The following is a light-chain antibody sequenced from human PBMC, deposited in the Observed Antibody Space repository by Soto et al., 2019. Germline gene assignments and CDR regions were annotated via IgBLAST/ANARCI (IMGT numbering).Light chain of an antibody. Sequence: EIVMTQSPATLSVSPGERATLSCRASQSVSSNLAWYQQKPGQAPRLLIYGASTRPTGIPARFSGSGSGTDFTLTISSLQSEDFAVYYCQHYNNWPPWTFGQGTSVEIK. CDR3: QHYNNWPPWT. V-gene: IGKV3-15*01. J-gene: IGKJ1*01. CDR2: GAS. CDR1: QSVSSN.